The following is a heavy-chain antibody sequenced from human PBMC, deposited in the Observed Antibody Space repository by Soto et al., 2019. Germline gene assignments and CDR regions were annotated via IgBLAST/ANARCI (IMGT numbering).Heavy chain of an antibody. J-gene: IGHJ5*02. Sequence: QVQLVQSGAEVKKPGSSVKVSCKASGGTFSSYTISWVRQAPGQGLEWMGRIIPSLGIANYAQKFQGRVTITADKSTSTAYMELSSLRSEDTAVYYCARAEITGTTVFDPWGQGTLVTVSS. CDR3: ARAEITGTTVFDP. CDR2: IIPSLGIA. V-gene: IGHV1-69*02. D-gene: IGHD1-7*01. CDR1: GGTFSSYT.